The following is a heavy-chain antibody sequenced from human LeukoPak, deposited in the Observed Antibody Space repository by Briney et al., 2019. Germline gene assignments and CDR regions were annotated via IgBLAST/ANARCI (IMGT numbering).Heavy chain of an antibody. CDR2: IYYSGST. V-gene: IGHV4-59*08. CDR1: GGSISSYY. Sequence: SETLSLTCTVSGGSISSYYWSWIRQPPGKGLEWIGYIYYSGSTNYNPSLKSRVTISVDTSKNQFSLKLSSVTAADTAVYYCARHETFTHRGGYSYGFDYWGQGTLVTVS. CDR3: ARHETFTHRGGYSYGFDY. D-gene: IGHD5-18*01. J-gene: IGHJ4*02.